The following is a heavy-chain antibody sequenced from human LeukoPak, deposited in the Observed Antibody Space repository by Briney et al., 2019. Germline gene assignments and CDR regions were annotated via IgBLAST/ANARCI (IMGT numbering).Heavy chain of an antibody. V-gene: IGHV3-21*01. D-gene: IGHD2-21*02. Sequence: GTSLRLSCATSGFTFTCCGMHWVRQASGKGLEWVSSISSSSGSIYYADSLKGRFTISRDNARNSLYLQMDSLRAEDTVVYYCARDTTYCGSGCYSLTDYWGQGTLVSVSS. CDR3: ARDTTYCGSGCYSLTDY. CDR2: ISSSSGSI. CDR1: GFTFTCCG. J-gene: IGHJ4*02.